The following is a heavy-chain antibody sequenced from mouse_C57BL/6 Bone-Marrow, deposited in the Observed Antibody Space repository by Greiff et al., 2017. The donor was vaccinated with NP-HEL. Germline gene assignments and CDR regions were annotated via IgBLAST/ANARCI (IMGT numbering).Heavy chain of an antibody. CDR1: GYTFTSYW. CDR2: IDPSDSYT. Sequence: VQLQQSGAELVKPGASVKLSCKASGYTFTSYWMQWVKQRPGQGLEWIGEIDPSDSYTNYNQKLKGKATLTVDTSSSTAYMQLSSLTSEDSAVYYCAREGKITTVNYWGQGTTLTVSS. J-gene: IGHJ2*01. D-gene: IGHD1-1*01. CDR3: AREGKITTVNY. V-gene: IGHV1-50*01.